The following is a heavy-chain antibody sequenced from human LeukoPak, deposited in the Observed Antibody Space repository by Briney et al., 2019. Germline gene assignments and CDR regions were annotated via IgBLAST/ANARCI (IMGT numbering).Heavy chain of an antibody. J-gene: IGHJ3*02. V-gene: IGHV4-31*03. D-gene: IGHD1-1*01. CDR1: GGSISSGGYY. Sequence: SETLSLTCTVSGGSISSGGYYWSWIRQHPGKGLEWIGYIYHSGSTYYNPSLKSRVTISVDTSKNQFSLKLSSVTAADTAVYYCASDLGTEETGAFDIWGQGTMVTVSS. CDR2: IYHSGST. CDR3: ASDLGTEETGAFDI.